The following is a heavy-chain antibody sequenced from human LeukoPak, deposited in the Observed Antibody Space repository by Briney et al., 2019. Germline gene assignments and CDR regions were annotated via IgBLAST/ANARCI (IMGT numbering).Heavy chain of an antibody. D-gene: IGHD3-9*01. Sequence: PSVKLSCKASGYTFTGYYMHWVRQAPGQGREWMGWINPNSGGTNYAQKFQGRVTMTRDASISTAYMELSRLRSDDTAVYYCARDFSHYDILTGYHYYFDYWGEGTLVTVSS. CDR3: ARDFSHYDILTGYHYYFDY. J-gene: IGHJ4*02. V-gene: IGHV1-2*02. CDR1: GYTFTGYY. CDR2: INPNSGGT.